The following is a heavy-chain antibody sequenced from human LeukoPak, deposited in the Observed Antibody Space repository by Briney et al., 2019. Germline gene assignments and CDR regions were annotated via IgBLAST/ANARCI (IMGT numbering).Heavy chain of an antibody. Sequence: ASVKVSCKASGYTFTGYYMHWVRQAPGQGLEWMGWINPNSGGTNYAQKFQGRVTMTRNTSISTAYMELSRLRSDDTAVYYCARDSGQQLVPAYYYYMDVWGKGTTVTVSS. CDR1: GYTFTGYY. CDR3: ARDSGQQLVPAYYYYMDV. V-gene: IGHV1-2*02. D-gene: IGHD6-13*01. J-gene: IGHJ6*03. CDR2: INPNSGGT.